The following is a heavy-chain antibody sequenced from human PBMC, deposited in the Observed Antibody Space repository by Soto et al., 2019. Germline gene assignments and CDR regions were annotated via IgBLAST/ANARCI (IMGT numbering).Heavy chain of an antibody. D-gene: IGHD3-10*01. Sequence: PGGSLRLSCAASGFTFSNAWMNWVRQAPGKGLEWVGHIKSKTDGGTTDYAAPVKGRFTISTDDSKTTLFLQMNSLKTEDTAVYYCTTDIWTYYNLDSWGQGTPVTSPQ. CDR1: GFTFSNAW. CDR3: TTDIWTYYNLDS. J-gene: IGHJ4*02. V-gene: IGHV3-15*07. CDR2: IKSKTDGGTT.